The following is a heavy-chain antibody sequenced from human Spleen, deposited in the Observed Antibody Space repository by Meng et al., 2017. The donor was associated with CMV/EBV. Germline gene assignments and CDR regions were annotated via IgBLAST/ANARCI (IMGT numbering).Heavy chain of an antibody. J-gene: IGHJ4*02. CDR2: ISNDASNK. V-gene: IGHV3-30*04. Sequence: GGSLRLSCAASGLTFSSYAMHWVRQAPGKGLEWVAVISNDASNKHYADSVKGRFTMSRDNSKNTLYLQMNSLRVEDTAVYYCARDYGGDSYVLYYFDSWGQGTLVTVSS. CDR1: GLTFSSYA. CDR3: ARDYGGDSYVLYYFDS. D-gene: IGHD5-18*01.